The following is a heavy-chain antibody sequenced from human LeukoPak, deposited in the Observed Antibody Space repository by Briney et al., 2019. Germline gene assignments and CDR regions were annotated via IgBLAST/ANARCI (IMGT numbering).Heavy chain of an antibody. CDR2: ISGDGGRT. V-gene: IGHV3-43*02. CDR3: AKAYYDYVWGSYRYFCAFDI. J-gene: IGHJ3*02. D-gene: IGHD3-16*02. Sequence: GGSLRLSCAASGFTFDDYAMHWVRQAPGKGLEWVSLISGDGGRTHYADSVKGRFTISRDNSKNSLYLQMNGLRTEDTAFYYCAKAYYDYVWGSYRYFCAFDIWGQGTMVTVSS. CDR1: GFTFDDYA.